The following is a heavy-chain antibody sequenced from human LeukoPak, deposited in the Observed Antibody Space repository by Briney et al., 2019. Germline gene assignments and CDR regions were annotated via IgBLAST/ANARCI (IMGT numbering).Heavy chain of an antibody. D-gene: IGHD5-18*01. CDR1: GYTFTSYY. CDR2: INPSGGST. J-gene: IGHJ6*02. Sequence: ASVMVSCKASGYTFTSYYMHWVRQAPGQGLEWMGIINPSGGSTSYAQKFQGRVTMTRDTSTSTVYMELSSLRSEDTAVYYCARGGATWIQLWFDYYYGMDVWGQGTTVTVSS. CDR3: ARGGATWIQLWFDYYYGMDV. V-gene: IGHV1-46*01.